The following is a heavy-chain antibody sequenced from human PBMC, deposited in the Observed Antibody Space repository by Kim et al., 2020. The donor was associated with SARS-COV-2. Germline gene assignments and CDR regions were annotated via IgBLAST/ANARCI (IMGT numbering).Heavy chain of an antibody. CDR1: GGSISSSSYY. CDR2: IYYSGST. D-gene: IGHD5-12*01. CDR3: ARGLRDLYYFDY. Sequence: SETLSLTCTVSGGSISSSSYYWGWIRQPPGKGLEWIGSIYYSGSTYYNPSLKSRVTISVDTSKNQFSLKLSSVTAADTAVYYCARGLRDLYYFDYWGQGT. J-gene: IGHJ4*02. V-gene: IGHV4-39*07.